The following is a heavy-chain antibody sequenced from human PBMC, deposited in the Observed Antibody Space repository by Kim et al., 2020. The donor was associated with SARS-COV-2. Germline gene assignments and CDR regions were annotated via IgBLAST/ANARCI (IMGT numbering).Heavy chain of an antibody. CDR1: GYSFTSYW. Sequence: GESLKISCKGSGYSFTSYWISWVRQMPGKGLEWMGRIDPSDSYTNYSPSFQGHVTISADKSISTAYLQWSSLKASDTAMYYCARHLNRSGTIWFGELLFKGSDWFDPWGQGTLVTVAS. J-gene: IGHJ5*02. CDR2: IDPSDSYT. V-gene: IGHV5-10-1*01. D-gene: IGHD3-10*01. CDR3: ARHLNRSGTIWFGELLFKGSDWFDP.